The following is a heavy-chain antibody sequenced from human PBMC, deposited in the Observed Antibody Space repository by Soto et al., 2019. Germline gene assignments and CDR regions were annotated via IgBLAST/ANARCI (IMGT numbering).Heavy chain of an antibody. J-gene: IGHJ4*02. CDR3: ARAWGTPRDY. Sequence: QVXLXXXXXXVXXPXXSVKVXXKASGYTXXSYDINWVRQATGQGLEWMGWMNPNSGNTGYAQKFQGRVTMTRNTSISTAYMELSSLRSEDTAVYYCARAWGTPRDYWGQGTLVTVSS. CDR1: GYTXXSYD. D-gene: IGHD3-16*01. V-gene: IGHV1-8*01. CDR2: MNPNSGNT.